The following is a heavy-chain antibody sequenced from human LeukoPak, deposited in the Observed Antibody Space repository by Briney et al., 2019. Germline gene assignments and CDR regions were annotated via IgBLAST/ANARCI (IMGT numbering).Heavy chain of an antibody. V-gene: IGHV3-23*01. D-gene: IGHD1-1*01. Sequence: GGSLRLHCPASGFTFSGYAMSWHAQAPEKELEGVSATSGNGDITYYADTVKGRFSGSRDNSKNTLYLQLNSLRAEDTAVYYCAKDLRGTLSSRGPFEYWGQGTLVTVSS. CDR2: TSGNGDIT. CDR3: AKDLRGTLSSRGPFEY. CDR1: GFTFSGYA. J-gene: IGHJ4*02.